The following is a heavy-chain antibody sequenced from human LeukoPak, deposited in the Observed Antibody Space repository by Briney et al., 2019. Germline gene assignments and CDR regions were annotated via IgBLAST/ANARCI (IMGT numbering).Heavy chain of an antibody. Sequence: SETLSLTCTVSGGSISTSNYYWGWIRQPPGKGLEWIGNIFYSGSTYYGPSLKSRLTISLDTSRNQFSLKLSSVTAADTAVYYCARRRGGYSYGYGNWFDPWGQGTLVTVSS. V-gene: IGHV4-39*07. CDR1: GGSISTSNYY. J-gene: IGHJ5*02. CDR3: ARRRGGYSYGYGNWFDP. CDR2: IFYSGST. D-gene: IGHD5-18*01.